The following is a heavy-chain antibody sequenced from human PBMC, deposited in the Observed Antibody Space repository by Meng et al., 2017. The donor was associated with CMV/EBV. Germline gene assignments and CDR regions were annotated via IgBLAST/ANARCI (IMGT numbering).Heavy chain of an antibody. Sequence: QVQRGQTGAEVKSPGAAVKVSCQTSGYRFSDHYMHWVRQAPGQGLEWMGWIYPNMGGTHYAQKFQDRVTMTRDTSISTVYMELSRLTSDDTAVYYCVRDHNWGPDYWGQGTLVTVSS. D-gene: IGHD1-1*01. CDR1: GYRFSDHY. V-gene: IGHV1-2*02. CDR3: VRDHNWGPDY. CDR2: IYPNMGGT. J-gene: IGHJ4*02.